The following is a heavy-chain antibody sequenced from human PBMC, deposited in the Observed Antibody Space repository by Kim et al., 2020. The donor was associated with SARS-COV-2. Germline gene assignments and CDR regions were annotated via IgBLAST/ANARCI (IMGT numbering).Heavy chain of an antibody. V-gene: IGHV4-34*01. Sequence: SETLSLTCAVYGGSFSGYYWSWIRQLPGKGLEWIGEINHSGSTNYNPSLKSRVTITVDTSKNQFSLKLSSVTAADTAVYYCARDGSGGLRRFDPWGQGTLVTVSS. CDR3: ARDGSGGLRRFDP. CDR2: INHSGST. J-gene: IGHJ5*02. CDR1: GGSFSGYY. D-gene: IGHD3-10*01.